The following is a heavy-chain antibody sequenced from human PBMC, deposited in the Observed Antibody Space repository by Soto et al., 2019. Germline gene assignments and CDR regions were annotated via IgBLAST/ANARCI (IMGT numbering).Heavy chain of an antibody. CDR2: IRSKANSYAT. D-gene: IGHD5-12*01. Sequence: PGGSLRLSCAASGFTFSGSAMHWVRQASGKGLEWVGRIRSKANSYATAYAASVKGRFTISRDDSKNTAYLQMNSLKTEDTAVYYCTRPVVEMATFTHYWGQGTLVTVSS. V-gene: IGHV3-73*01. J-gene: IGHJ4*02. CDR1: GFTFSGSA. CDR3: TRPVVEMATFTHY.